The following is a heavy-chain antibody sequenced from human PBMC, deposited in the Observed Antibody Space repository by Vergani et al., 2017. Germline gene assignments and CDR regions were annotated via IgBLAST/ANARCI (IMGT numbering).Heavy chain of an antibody. Sequence: QVQLVESGGGVVQPGGSLRLSCAVSGFRFSDYGMHWVRQAPGRGLEWVALISYDGDTTYYEDSVKGRFTISRDNSKNTLFLQMHSLRVEDTALYYCAKXPLNITTPDRGDFWGQGSLVTVSS. CDR1: GFRFSDYG. V-gene: IGHV3-30*18. D-gene: IGHD1-1*01. J-gene: IGHJ4*02. CDR2: ISYDGDTT. CDR3: AKXPLNITTPDRGDF.